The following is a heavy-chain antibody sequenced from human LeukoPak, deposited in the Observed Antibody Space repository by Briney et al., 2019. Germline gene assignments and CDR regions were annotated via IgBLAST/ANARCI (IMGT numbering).Heavy chain of an antibody. CDR3: ARGKTQGGGDDY. CDR2: IWYDGSNK. Sequence: GRSLRLSCAASGFTFSSYGMHWVRQAPGKGLEWVAVIWYDGSNKYYADSVKGRFTISRDNSKNTLYLQMNSLRAEDTAVYYCARGKTQGGGDDYWGQGTLVTVSS. V-gene: IGHV3-33*01. J-gene: IGHJ4*02. CDR1: GFTFSSYG.